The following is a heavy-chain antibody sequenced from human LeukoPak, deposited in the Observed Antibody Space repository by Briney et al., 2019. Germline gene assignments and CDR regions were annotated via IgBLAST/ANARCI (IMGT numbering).Heavy chain of an antibody. J-gene: IGHJ4*02. CDR3: ARGGYYFAY. V-gene: IGHV4-59*01. CDR1: GGSIRDNN. Sequence: SETLSLTCTVSGGSIRDNNWSWIRQPPGKGLEWIGNIYDSGSTNYNPSLKSRVTISVDTSKNQVSLKLSSVTAADTAVYYCARGGYYFAYWGQGTVVTVSS. CDR2: IYDSGST.